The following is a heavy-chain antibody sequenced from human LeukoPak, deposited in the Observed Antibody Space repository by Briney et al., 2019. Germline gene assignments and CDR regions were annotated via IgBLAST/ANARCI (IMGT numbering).Heavy chain of an antibody. CDR1: GFTFSSYG. Sequence: PGGSLRLSCAASGFTFSSYGMHWVRQAPGKGLEWVAVIWYDGSNKYYADSVKGRFTISRDNSKNTLYLQMNSLRAEDTAVYYCARGIVGSWGLDDAFDIWGQGTMVTVSS. J-gene: IGHJ3*02. D-gene: IGHD1-26*01. CDR3: ARGIVGSWGLDDAFDI. V-gene: IGHV3-33*01. CDR2: IWYDGSNK.